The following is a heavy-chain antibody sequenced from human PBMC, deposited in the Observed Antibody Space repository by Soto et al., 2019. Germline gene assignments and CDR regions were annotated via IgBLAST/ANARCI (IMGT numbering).Heavy chain of an antibody. CDR2: IYYSGTT. D-gene: IGHD3-16*01. CDR1: GGSISSGDYY. Sequence: QVQLQESGPGLVKPSQTLSLTCTVSGGSISSGDYYWSWIRQPPGKGLEWIGYIYYSGTTYYNPSLKSRVTISVDTSKNQVSLKLSSVTAADTAVYYCARMITPWMGNFDYWGQGTLVTVSS. J-gene: IGHJ4*02. V-gene: IGHV4-30-4*01. CDR3: ARMITPWMGNFDY.